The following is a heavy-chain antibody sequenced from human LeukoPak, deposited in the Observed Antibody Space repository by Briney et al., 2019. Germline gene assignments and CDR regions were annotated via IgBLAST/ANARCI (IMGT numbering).Heavy chain of an antibody. Sequence: PGGSLRLSCAASGFTFSCYSMNWVRQTPGKGLEWVSYISSSSSTIYYADSVKGRFTISRDNAKNSLYLQMNSLRAEDTAVYYCARDRGNRDWGQGTLVTVSS. CDR2: ISSSSSTI. CDR3: ARDRGNRD. D-gene: IGHD3-10*01. V-gene: IGHV3-48*01. J-gene: IGHJ4*02. CDR1: GFTFSCYS.